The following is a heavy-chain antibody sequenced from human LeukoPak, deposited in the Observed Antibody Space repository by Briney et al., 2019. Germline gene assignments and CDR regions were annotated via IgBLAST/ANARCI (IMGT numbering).Heavy chain of an antibody. V-gene: IGHV4-4*07. CDR3: AREIVASVSRAFDY. J-gene: IGHJ4*02. CDR1: GGSISRDS. CDR2: ISTSGST. D-gene: IGHD2/OR15-2a*01. Sequence: SETLSLTCTASGGSISRDSWSWIRQPAGKGLEWIGHISTSGSTNYNPSLKSGVTMSVDTPENQFSLKLSSVTAADTAVYYCAREIVASVSRAFDYWGQGTLVTVSS.